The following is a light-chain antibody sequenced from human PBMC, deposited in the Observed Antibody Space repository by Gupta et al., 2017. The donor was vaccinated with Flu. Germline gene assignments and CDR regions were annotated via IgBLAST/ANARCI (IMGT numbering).Light chain of an antibody. J-gene: IGLJ3*02. Sequence: WYHHRPGTAPRLLNYKDNQRPSVVPNRFSGSTSGTSASLAIGGLQSEDEADYDCAAWDDSLNDLSADGSMTGLWVFGGGTKLSVL. CDR2: KDN. CDR3: AAWDDSLNDLSADGSMTGLWV. V-gene: IGLV1-44*01.